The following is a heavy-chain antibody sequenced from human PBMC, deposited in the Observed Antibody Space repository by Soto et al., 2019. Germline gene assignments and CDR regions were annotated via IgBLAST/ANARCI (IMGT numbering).Heavy chain of an antibody. CDR2: INHSGST. CDR3: ASVYIWGSYRIGRAFDI. CDR1: GGSFNGYY. Sequence: LSLTCAVYGGSFNGYYWSWIRQPPGKGLEWIGEINHSGSTNYNPSLKSRVTISVDTSKNQFSLKLSSVTAADTAVYYCASVYIWGSYRIGRAFDIWGQGTMVTVSS. J-gene: IGHJ3*02. D-gene: IGHD3-16*02. V-gene: IGHV4-34*01.